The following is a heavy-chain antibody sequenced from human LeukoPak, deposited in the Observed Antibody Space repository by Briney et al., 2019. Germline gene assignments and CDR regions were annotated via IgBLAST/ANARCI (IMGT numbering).Heavy chain of an antibody. CDR3: ARGHDSSGYPFDY. V-gene: IGHV4-34*01. CDR2: INHSGST. Sequence: PSETLSLTCTVSGGSISSYYWSWIRQPPGKGLEWIGEINHSGSTNYNPSLKSRVTISVDTSKNQFSLKLSSVTAADTAVYYCARGHDSSGYPFDYWGQGTLVTVSS. D-gene: IGHD3-22*01. J-gene: IGHJ4*02. CDR1: GGSISSYY.